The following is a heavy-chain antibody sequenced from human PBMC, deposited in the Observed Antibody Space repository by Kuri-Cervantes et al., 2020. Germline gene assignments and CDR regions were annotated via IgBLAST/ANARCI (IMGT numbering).Heavy chain of an antibody. V-gene: IGHV3-7*01. Sequence: GGSLRLSCVASRFTFSRYWMSWVRQAPGKGLEWVANIKEDGSEKYYVDSVKGRFTISRDNAKNSLYLQMNSLTAEDTAVYFCARYGVAAALAWFDPWGQGTLVTVSS. CDR3: ARYGVAAALAWFDP. CDR1: RFTFSRYW. D-gene: IGHD2-15*01. CDR2: IKEDGSEK. J-gene: IGHJ5*02.